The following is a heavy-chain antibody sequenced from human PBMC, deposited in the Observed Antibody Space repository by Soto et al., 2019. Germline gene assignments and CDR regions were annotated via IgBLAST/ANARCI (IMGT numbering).Heavy chain of an antibody. D-gene: IGHD3-22*01. CDR1: GYSISSGYY. CDR2: IYHSGST. J-gene: IGHJ3*02. CDR3: ARNCYDSSGYDAFDI. Sequence: SETLSLTCAVSGYSISSGYYWGWIRQPPGKGLEWIGSIYHSGSTYYNPSLKSRVTISVDTSKNQFSLKLSSVTAADTAVYYCARNCYDSSGYDAFDIWGQGTMVTVSS. V-gene: IGHV4-38-2*01.